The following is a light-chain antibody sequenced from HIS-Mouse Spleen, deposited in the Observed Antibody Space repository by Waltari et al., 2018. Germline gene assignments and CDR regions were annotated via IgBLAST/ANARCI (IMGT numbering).Light chain of an antibody. Sequence: EIVLTQSPDFQSVTPKEKVNNHGRASQSIGSSLHWYQQKPDHSPKLLIKYASQSFSGVPSRFSGSGSGTDFTLTINSLEAEDAATYYSHQSSSLPWTFGQGTKVEIK. V-gene: IGKV6-21*01. CDR1: QSIGSS. CDR2: YAS. J-gene: IGKJ1*01. CDR3: HQSSSLPWT.